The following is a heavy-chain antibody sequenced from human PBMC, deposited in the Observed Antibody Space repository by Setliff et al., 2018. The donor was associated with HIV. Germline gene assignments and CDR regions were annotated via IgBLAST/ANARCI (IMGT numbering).Heavy chain of an antibody. J-gene: IGHJ5*02. Sequence: SETLSLTCAVYRGSFSGYYWSWIRQPPGKGLEWIGEINHSGSTNYNPSLKSRVTISVDTSKNQFSLKLSSVTAADTAVYYCARSDRLVVARPAGWFDPWGQGTLVTVSS. CDR1: RGSFSGYY. CDR3: ARSDRLVVARPAGWFDP. V-gene: IGHV4-34*01. D-gene: IGHD2-15*01. CDR2: INHSGST.